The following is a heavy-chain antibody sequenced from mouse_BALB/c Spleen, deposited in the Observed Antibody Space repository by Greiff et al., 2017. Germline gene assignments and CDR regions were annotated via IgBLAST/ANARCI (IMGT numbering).Heavy chain of an antibody. CDR1: GYAFSSSW. D-gene: IGHD2-3*01. V-gene: IGHV1-82*01. CDR3: ARRSPGYYEAMDY. Sequence: QVQLKESGPELVKPGASVKISCKASGYAFSSSWMNWVKQRPGQGLEWIGRIYPGDGDTNYNGKFKGKATLTADKSSSTAYMQLSSLTSVDSAVYFCARRSPGYYEAMDYWGQGTSVTVSS. CDR2: IYPGDGDT. J-gene: IGHJ4*01.